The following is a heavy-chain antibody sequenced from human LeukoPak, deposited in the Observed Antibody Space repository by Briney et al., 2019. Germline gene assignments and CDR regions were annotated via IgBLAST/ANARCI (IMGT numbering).Heavy chain of an antibody. CDR1: GGSISSYY. CDR3: ASANDVKTAPYDL. J-gene: IGHJ5*02. V-gene: IGHV4-4*09. CDR2: IFTSGWT. D-gene: IGHD4/OR15-4a*01. Sequence: SETLSLTCTVSGGSISSYYWSWVRQSPGKGLEWIGYIFTSGWTDYNPSLKSRVTMSVDTSKNQLSMELRFLTAADTAVYYCASANDVKTAPYDLWGQGTLVTVSS.